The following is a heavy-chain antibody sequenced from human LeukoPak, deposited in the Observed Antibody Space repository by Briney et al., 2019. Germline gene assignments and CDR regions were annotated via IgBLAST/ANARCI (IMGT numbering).Heavy chain of an antibody. D-gene: IGHD5-24*01. CDR3: ASSPERWLQLDY. Sequence: PSETLSLTCTVSGGSISSYYWSWIRQPPGKGLEWIGYIYYSGSANYNPSLKSRVTISVDTSKNQFSLKLSSVTAADTAVYYCASSPERWLQLDYWGQGTLVTVSS. J-gene: IGHJ4*02. V-gene: IGHV4-59*01. CDR1: GGSISSYY. CDR2: IYYSGSA.